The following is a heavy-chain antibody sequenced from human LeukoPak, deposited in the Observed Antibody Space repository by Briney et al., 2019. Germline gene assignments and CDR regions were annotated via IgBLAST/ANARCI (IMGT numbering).Heavy chain of an antibody. CDR1: GGSMSSYY. CDR2: VYDSGST. CDR3: ARRHGSGVYLDV. V-gene: IGHV4-59*08. D-gene: IGHD2-2*03. Sequence: PSETLSLTCTVAGGSMSSYYWSWIRQAPGKGLEWIGCVYDSGSTNYNPSLKSRVTISVDTSKNQFSLEMTSVTAADTAVYYCARRHGSGVYLDVWGKGTTVTVSS. J-gene: IGHJ6*03.